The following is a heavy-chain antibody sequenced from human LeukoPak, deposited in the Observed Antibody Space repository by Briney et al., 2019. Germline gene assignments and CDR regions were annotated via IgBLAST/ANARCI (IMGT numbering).Heavy chain of an antibody. CDR1: GASIRSGDYY. J-gene: IGHJ3*02. V-gene: IGHV4-30-4*01. CDR3: ARDCSGGSCYGAFDI. Sequence: SQSLSLTCTVSGASIRSGDYYWSWIRQPPGKGLEWIGYIYDSGSTYYNPSLKSRITISVDTSENRFSLKLSSVTATDTAVYYCARDCSGGSCYGAFDIWGQGTMVTVSS. CDR2: IYDSGST. D-gene: IGHD2-15*01.